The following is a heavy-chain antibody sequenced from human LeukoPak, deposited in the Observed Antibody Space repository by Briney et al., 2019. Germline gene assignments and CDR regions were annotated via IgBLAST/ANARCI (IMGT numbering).Heavy chain of an antibody. V-gene: IGHV3-23*01. Sequence: GGSQRLSCAASGFTFGSYGMSWVRQAPGKGLEWVSFITTTGATTSYADSVKGRFTISRDNLRDTLYMQMNSLRDEDTALYYCTIMHGYYDGSGYWVQWGQGTLVTVSS. D-gene: IGHD3-22*01. CDR2: ITTTGATT. J-gene: IGHJ4*02. CDR3: TIMHGYYDGSGYWVQ. CDR1: GFTFGSYG.